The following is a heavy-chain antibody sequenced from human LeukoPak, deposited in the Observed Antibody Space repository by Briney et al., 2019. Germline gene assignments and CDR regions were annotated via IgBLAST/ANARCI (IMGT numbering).Heavy chain of an antibody. D-gene: IGHD5-24*01. Sequence: PGGPLRLSCAASGIIFSDYAMHWVRQAPGKGLEWVAIISYDGSNEFYADSVKGRFTISRDSSRNMLYLQMNSLRDDDTAAYYCAREDWRDGHNYDAFDIWGKGTMVTVSS. CDR1: GIIFSDYA. CDR3: AREDWRDGHNYDAFDI. CDR2: ISYDGSNE. V-gene: IGHV3-30*04. J-gene: IGHJ3*02.